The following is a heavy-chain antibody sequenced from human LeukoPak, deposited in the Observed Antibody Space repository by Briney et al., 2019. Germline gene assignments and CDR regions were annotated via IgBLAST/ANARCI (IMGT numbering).Heavy chain of an antibody. CDR2: ISRSSNDT. CDR1: GFTFSDYY. CDR3: ARGPRNHYYDSSGLLDY. D-gene: IGHD3-22*01. Sequence: GGSLRLSCAASGFTFSDYYMTWIRQAPGKGLEWVSYISRSSNDTNYVDSVKGRFTISRDNAKNSLYLQMNSLRAEDTAVYYCARGPRNHYYDSSGLLDYWGQGTLVTVSS. J-gene: IGHJ4*02. V-gene: IGHV3-11*05.